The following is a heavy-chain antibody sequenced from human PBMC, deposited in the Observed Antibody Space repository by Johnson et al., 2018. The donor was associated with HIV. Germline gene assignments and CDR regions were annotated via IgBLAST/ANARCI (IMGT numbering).Heavy chain of an antibody. CDR2: ISYDGSNK. J-gene: IGHJ3*02. CDR3: AKDRTHEPFDI. Sequence: QVQLVESGGGVVQPGRSLRLSCAASGFTFSSYAMHWVRQAPGKGLEWVAVISYDGSNKYYADSVKGRFTISRDNSKKTLYLQMNSLRPEDTAVYYCAKDRTHEPFDIWGQGTMVTVSS. CDR1: GFTFSSYA. V-gene: IGHV3-30*04.